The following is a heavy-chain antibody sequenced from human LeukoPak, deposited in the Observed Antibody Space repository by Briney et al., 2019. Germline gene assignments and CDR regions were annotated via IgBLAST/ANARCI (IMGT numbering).Heavy chain of an antibody. Sequence: GGSLRLSCAASGFTFSDHDMSWIRQAPGKGLEWVSYILSSGSTIYYADSVKGRFTISRDNAKNSLYLQMKRLRAEDTAVYYCARDSGRGWLVMGDLDYWGQGTLVTVSS. D-gene: IGHD6-19*01. V-gene: IGHV3-11*01. CDR3: ARDSGRGWLVMGDLDY. CDR2: ILSSGSTI. CDR1: GFTFSDHD. J-gene: IGHJ4*02.